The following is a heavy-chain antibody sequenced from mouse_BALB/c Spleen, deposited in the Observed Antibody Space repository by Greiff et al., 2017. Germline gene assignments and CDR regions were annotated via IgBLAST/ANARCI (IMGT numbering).Heavy chain of an antibody. CDR1: GFTFTDYY. CDR2: IRNKANGYTT. J-gene: IGHJ4*01. V-gene: IGHV7-3*02. Sequence: EVNLVESGGGLVQPGGSLRLSCATSGFTFTDYYMSWVRQPPGKALEWLGFIRNKANGYTTEYSASVKGRFTISRDNSQSILYLQMNTLRAEDSATYYCARTTATGMDYWGQGTSVTVSS. CDR3: ARTTATGMDY. D-gene: IGHD1-2*01.